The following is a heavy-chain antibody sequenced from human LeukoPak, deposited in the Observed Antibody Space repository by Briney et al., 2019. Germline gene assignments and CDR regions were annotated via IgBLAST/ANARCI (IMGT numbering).Heavy chain of an antibody. Sequence: PGGSLRLSCAASGFTFSSYGMHWVRQAPGKGLEWVAFIRYDGSNKYYADSVKGRFTISRDNSKNTLYLQMNSLRAEDTAVYYCAKQGLVYSSSWLHTFDYWGQGTLVTVSS. D-gene: IGHD6-6*01. CDR2: IRYDGSNK. CDR3: AKQGLVYSSSWLHTFDY. V-gene: IGHV3-30*02. CDR1: GFTFSSYG. J-gene: IGHJ4*02.